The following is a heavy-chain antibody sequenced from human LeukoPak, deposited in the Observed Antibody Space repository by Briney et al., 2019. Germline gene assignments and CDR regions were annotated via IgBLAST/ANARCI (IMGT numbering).Heavy chain of an antibody. V-gene: IGHV4-30-4*01. J-gene: IGHJ4*02. CDR1: GGSISSGDYY. D-gene: IGHD4-17*01. CDR3: AREDYGVFFDY. CDR2: IYYSGST. Sequence: SETLSLTCTVSGGSISSGDYYWSWIRQPPGKGLEWIGYIYYSGSTYYNPSLKSRVIISVDTSKNQFSLKLSSVTAADTAVYYCAREDYGVFFDYWGQGTLVTVSS.